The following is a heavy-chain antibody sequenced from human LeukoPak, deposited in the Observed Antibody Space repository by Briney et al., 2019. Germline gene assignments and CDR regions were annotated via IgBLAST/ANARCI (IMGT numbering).Heavy chain of an antibody. J-gene: IGHJ4*02. CDR3: ARGGGYSYGSGFDY. V-gene: IGHV3-48*04. D-gene: IGHD5-18*01. Sequence: PGGSLRLSCAASGFTFSSYSMNWVRQAPGKGLEWVSYISSSSSTIYYADSVKGRFTISRDNAKNSLYLQMNSLRAEDTAVYYCARGGGYSYGSGFDYWGQGTPVTVSS. CDR1: GFTFSSYS. CDR2: ISSSSSTI.